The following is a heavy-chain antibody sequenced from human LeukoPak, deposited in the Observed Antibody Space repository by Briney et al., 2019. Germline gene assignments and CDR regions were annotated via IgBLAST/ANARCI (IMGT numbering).Heavy chain of an antibody. Sequence: GGSLRLSCVASGFTLKNYGMSWVRQAPGNGLEWVSSISNTGGSTYYADSVKGRFTISRDNSKNTLYLQMNSLRAEDTAVYYCAKESGAAANKAGYYMDVWGKGTTVTISS. CDR1: GFTLKNYG. V-gene: IGHV3-23*01. J-gene: IGHJ6*03. CDR3: AKESGAAANKAGYYMDV. D-gene: IGHD6-13*01. CDR2: ISNTGGST.